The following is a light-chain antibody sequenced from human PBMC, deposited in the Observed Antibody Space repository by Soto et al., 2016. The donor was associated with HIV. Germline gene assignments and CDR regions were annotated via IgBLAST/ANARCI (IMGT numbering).Light chain of an antibody. V-gene: IGLV3-19*01. J-gene: IGLJ1*01. CDR1: SLRSYY. CDR2: GKN. CDR3: NALDTSGDHV. Sequence: SSELTQDPAVSVALGQTVRITCQGDSLRSYYGNWYRQRPGQAPVIVMYGKNNRPSGIPDRFSGSYSGNTASLTITGAQAEDEGDYYCNALDTSGDHVFGTETKVTVL.